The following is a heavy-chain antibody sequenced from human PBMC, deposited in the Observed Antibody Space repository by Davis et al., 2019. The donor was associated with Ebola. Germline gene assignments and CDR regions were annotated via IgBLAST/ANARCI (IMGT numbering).Heavy chain of an antibody. D-gene: IGHD3-22*01. CDR3: ARRTYYYDSSGYYYHAFDI. V-gene: IGHV4-4*02. J-gene: IGHJ3*02. Sequence: SETLSLTCAVSGGSISSSNWWSWVRQPPGQWLEWVGEIYHSGSTNYNPSLKSRVTISVDKSKNQFSLKLSSVTAADTAVYYCARRTYYYDSSGYYYHAFDIWGQGTMVTVSS. CDR1: GGSISSSNW. CDR2: IYHSGST.